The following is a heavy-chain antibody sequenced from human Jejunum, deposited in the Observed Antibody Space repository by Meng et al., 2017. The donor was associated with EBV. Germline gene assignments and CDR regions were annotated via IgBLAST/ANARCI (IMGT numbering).Heavy chain of an antibody. CDR2: VIPIFATA. Sequence: QVQLVQSGAEVKKPGSSVKVSCKASGGTFSNYAFSWVRQAPGQGLEWMGGVIPIFATANYAQKFQGRVTITADKSTSTAYMELSSLRSDDTAVYYCARDRQCGYWGQGTLVTVAS. D-gene: IGHD6-19*01. CDR1: GGTFSNYA. V-gene: IGHV1-69*06. J-gene: IGHJ4*02. CDR3: ARDRQCGY.